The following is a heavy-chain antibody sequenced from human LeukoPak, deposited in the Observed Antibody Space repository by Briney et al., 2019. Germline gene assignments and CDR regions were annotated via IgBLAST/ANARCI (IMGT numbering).Heavy chain of an antibody. Sequence: PSETLSLTCTVSGGSTSSSSYYWGWIRQPPGKGLEWIGSIYYSGSTYYNPSLKSRVTISVDTSKNQFSLKLSSVTAADTAVYYCARVIDYFDYWGQGTLVPVSS. CDR2: IYYSGST. V-gene: IGHV4-39*01. D-gene: IGHD3-16*02. J-gene: IGHJ4*02. CDR3: ARVIDYFDY. CDR1: GGSTSSSSYY.